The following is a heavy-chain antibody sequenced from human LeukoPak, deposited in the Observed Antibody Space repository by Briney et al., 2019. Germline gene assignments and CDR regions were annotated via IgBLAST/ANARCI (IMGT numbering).Heavy chain of an antibody. D-gene: IGHD3-10*01. Sequence: PSETLSLTCAVSGGSISSGGYSWSWIRQPPGKGLEWIGYIYHSGSTYYNPSLKSRVTISVDRSKNQFSLKLSSVTAADTAVYYCASFYGSGSYGPYWGQGTLVTVSS. CDR3: ASFYGSGSYGPY. CDR1: GGSISSGGYS. V-gene: IGHV4-30-2*01. J-gene: IGHJ4*02. CDR2: IYHSGST.